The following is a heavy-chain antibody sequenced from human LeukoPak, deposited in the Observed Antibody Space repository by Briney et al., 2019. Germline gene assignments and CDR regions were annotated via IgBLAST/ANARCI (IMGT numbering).Heavy chain of an antibody. CDR3: AKEIGQLWLPDS. J-gene: IGHJ4*02. CDR1: GFTFSSYA. CDR2: ISGSGGST. V-gene: IGHV3-23*01. D-gene: IGHD5-18*01. Sequence: GGSLRLSCAAFGFTFSSYAMSWVHQAPGKGLEWVSAISGSGGSTYYADSVKGRFTISRDNSKNTLYLQMNSLRAEDTAVYYCAKEIGQLWLPDSWGQGTLVTVSS.